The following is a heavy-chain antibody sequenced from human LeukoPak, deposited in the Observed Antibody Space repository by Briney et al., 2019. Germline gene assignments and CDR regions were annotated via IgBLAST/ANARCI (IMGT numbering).Heavy chain of an antibody. D-gene: IGHD6-19*01. V-gene: IGHV3-23*01. CDR3: AKAFRSGWSWFDP. CDR2: ISGSGDNT. Sequence: GGSLRLSCAASGFTFSSYGMSWVRQAPGKGLEWVSAISGSGDNTYYADSVKGRFTISRDNSKNTLYLQMNSLRAEDTALYYCAKAFRSGWSWFDPWGQGTLVTVSS. CDR1: GFTFSSYG. J-gene: IGHJ5*02.